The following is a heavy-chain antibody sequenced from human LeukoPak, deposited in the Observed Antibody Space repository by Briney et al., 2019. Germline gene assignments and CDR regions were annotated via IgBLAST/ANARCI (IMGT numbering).Heavy chain of an antibody. Sequence: GGSLRLSCVGSGFIFSTYGMNWVRRAPGKRLQWVASISNNGGGTFYVESVRGRFTISRDNSKNTLYLQMNSLRADDTAMYYCAKVVSGTYTPDYWGEGTLVTVPS. CDR2: ISNNGGGT. V-gene: IGHV3-23*01. J-gene: IGHJ4*02. CDR3: AKVVSGTYTPDY. CDR1: GFIFSTYG. D-gene: IGHD1-26*01.